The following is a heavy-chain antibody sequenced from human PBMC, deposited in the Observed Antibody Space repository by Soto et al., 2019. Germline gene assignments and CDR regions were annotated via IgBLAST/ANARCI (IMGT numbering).Heavy chain of an antibody. Sequence: GESVKISCKGSGYSFTSYWISWVRQMPGKGLEWMGRIDLSDSYTNYSPSLQGHVTISADKSISTAYLQWSSLKASVTPMYSCASTWDRPHLGYYCMEVWYRGTTVAAS. CDR3: ASTWDRPHLGYYCMEV. V-gene: IGHV5-10-1*01. J-gene: IGHJ6*02. D-gene: IGHD1-26*01. CDR1: GYSFTSYW. CDR2: IDLSDSYT.